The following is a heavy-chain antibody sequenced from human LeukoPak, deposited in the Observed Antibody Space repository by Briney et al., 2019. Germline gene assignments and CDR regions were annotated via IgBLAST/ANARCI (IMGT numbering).Heavy chain of an antibody. D-gene: IGHD5-18*01. Sequence: ASVKVSCKASGYTFTSYYMHWVRQAPGQGLEWMGIINPSGCSTSYAQKFQGRVTMTRDMSTSTVYMELSSLRSEDTAVYYCAREGTAMGYMDVWGKGTTVTVSS. CDR3: AREGTAMGYMDV. CDR1: GYTFTSYY. V-gene: IGHV1-46*01. J-gene: IGHJ6*03. CDR2: INPSGCST.